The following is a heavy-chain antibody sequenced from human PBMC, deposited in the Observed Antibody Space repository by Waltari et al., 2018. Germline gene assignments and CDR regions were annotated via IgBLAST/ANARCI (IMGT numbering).Heavy chain of an antibody. CDR2: ISSNGGST. J-gene: IGHJ3*02. CDR1: GFTFSSYA. D-gene: IGHD3-22*01. CDR3: ARVKWERITMISYAFDI. V-gene: IGHV3-64*01. Sequence: EVQLVESGGGLVQPGGSLRLSCAASGFTFSSYAMHWVRQAPGKGLEYVSAISSNGGSTYYANSVKGRFTISRDKSKNTLYLQMGSPRAEDMAVYYCARVKWERITMISYAFDIWGQGTMVTVSS.